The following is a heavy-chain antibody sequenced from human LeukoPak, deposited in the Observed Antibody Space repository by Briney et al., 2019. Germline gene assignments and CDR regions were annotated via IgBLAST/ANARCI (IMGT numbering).Heavy chain of an antibody. CDR1: GFSLSTSGVG. CDR3: AHRQDYRRDWPVGWFDP. J-gene: IGHJ5*02. D-gene: IGHD6-19*01. V-gene: IGHV2-5*02. CDR2: IYWDNDK. Sequence: SGPTLVKPTQTLTLTCTFSGFSLSTSGVGLGWIRQPPGKALEWLALIYWDNDKRYSPSLKSRLTITKDTSKNQVVLTMTNMDPVDTATYYCAHRQDYRRDWPVGWFDPWGQGTLVTVSS.